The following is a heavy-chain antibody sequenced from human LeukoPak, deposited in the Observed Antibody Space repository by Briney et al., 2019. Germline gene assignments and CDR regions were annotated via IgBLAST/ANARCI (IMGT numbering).Heavy chain of an antibody. J-gene: IGHJ4*02. CDR2: IHPGNSDT. Sequence: GESLKISCKGSGYSFTNYWIGWVRQMPGKGLEWMGIIHPGNSDTRYSPSCQGQVTISADKSITTAYLQWRSLKASDTAMYYCARWGTVTRFVVDYWGQGTLVTVSS. CDR3: ARWGTVTRFVVDY. V-gene: IGHV5-51*01. CDR1: GYSFTNYW. D-gene: IGHD4-17*01.